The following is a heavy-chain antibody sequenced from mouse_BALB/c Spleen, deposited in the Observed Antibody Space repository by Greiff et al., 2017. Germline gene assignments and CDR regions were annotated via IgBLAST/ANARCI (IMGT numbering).Heavy chain of an antibody. CDR1: GFTFSSFG. CDR2: ISSGSSTI. V-gene: IGHV5-17*02. CDR3: ARGYGPHYFDY. D-gene: IGHD1-1*01. J-gene: IGHJ2*01. Sequence: EVQVVESGGGLVQPGGSRKLSCAASGFTFSSFGMHWVRQAPEKGLEWVAYISSGSSTIYYADTVKGRFTISRDNPKNTLFLQMTSLRSEDTAMYYCARGYGPHYFDYWGQGTTLTVSS.